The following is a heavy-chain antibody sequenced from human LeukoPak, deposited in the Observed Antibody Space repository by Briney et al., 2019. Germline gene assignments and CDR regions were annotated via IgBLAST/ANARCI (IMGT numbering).Heavy chain of an antibody. CDR3: AKDGGSSSWYAYDY. Sequence: GGSLRLXCAASGFTFSSYGMHWVRQAPGKGLEWVAFIRYDGSNKYYADSVKGRFTISRDNSKNTLYLQMNSLRAEDTAVYYCAKDGGSSSWYAYDYWGQGTLVTVSS. CDR2: IRYDGSNK. CDR1: GFTFSSYG. D-gene: IGHD6-13*01. J-gene: IGHJ4*02. V-gene: IGHV3-30*02.